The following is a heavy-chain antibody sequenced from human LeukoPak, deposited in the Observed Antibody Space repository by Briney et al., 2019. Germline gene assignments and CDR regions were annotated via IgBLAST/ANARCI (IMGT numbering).Heavy chain of an antibody. CDR3: ARRVAVAANYFDS. Sequence: SETLSLTCTVSGGSISNLYWSWIRQPPGKGLEWIASLYYGGSTYYNPSLQSRVTISLDTSKNQFSLKLSSVTAADTAVYYCARRVAVAANYFDSWVQGTLVTVSS. CDR1: GGSISNLY. J-gene: IGHJ4*02. V-gene: IGHV4-39*01. D-gene: IGHD6-19*01. CDR2: LYYGGST.